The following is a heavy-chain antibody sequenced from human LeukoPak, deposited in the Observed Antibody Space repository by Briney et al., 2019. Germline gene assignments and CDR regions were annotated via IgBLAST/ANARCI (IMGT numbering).Heavy chain of an antibody. V-gene: IGHV4-39*01. Sequence: SETLSLTCTVSGGSVSSSSYYWGWIRQPPGKGLEWIGNIYYSGSTYYNPSLKSRVTISVDTSKNQFSLKLSSVTAADTAVYYCARRYYYDGSGYYSYWGQGTLVTVSS. J-gene: IGHJ4*02. CDR3: ARRYYYDGSGYYSY. D-gene: IGHD3-22*01. CDR2: IYYSGST. CDR1: GGSVSSSSYY.